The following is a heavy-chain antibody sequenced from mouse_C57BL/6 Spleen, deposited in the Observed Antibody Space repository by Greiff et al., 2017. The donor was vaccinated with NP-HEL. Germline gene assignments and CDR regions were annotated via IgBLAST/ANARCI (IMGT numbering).Heavy chain of an antibody. V-gene: IGHV5-17*01. CDR1: GFTFSDYG. Sequence: EVKLMESGGGLVKPGGSLKLSCAASGFTFSDYGMHWVRQAPEKGLEWVAYISSGSSTIYYADTVKGRFTISRDNAKNTLFLQMTSLRSEDTAMYYCARRYYGNEYYFDYWGQGTTLTVSS. CDR3: ARRYYGNEYYFDY. D-gene: IGHD2-1*01. J-gene: IGHJ2*01. CDR2: ISSGSSTI.